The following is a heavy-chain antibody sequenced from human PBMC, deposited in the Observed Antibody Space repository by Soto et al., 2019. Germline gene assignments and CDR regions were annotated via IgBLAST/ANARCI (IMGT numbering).Heavy chain of an antibody. Sequence: PSETLSLTCTVSGGSISSGGYYWSWIRQHTGKGLEWIGYIYYSGSTYYNPSLKSRVTISVDTSKNQFSLKLSSVTAADTAVYYCAVAGYFYGSWSALRDVLDVRAQGTTVIVSS. V-gene: IGHV4-31*03. J-gene: IGHJ6*02. CDR3: AVAGYFYGSWSALRDVLDV. D-gene: IGHD3-10*01. CDR2: IYYSGST. CDR1: GGSISSGGYY.